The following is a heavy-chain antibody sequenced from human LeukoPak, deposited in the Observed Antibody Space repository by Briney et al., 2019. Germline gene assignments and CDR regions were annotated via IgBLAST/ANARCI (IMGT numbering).Heavy chain of an antibody. CDR3: ARETMRTDYYDSSGYYVMVDY. D-gene: IGHD3-22*01. V-gene: IGHV1-2*02. CDR2: INPNSGGT. CDR1: GYTFTGYY. J-gene: IGHJ4*02. Sequence: GASVKVSCKASGYTFTGYYMHWVRQAPGQGLEWMGWINPNSGGTNYAQKFQGRVTMARDTSISTAYMELSRLRSDDTAVYYCARETMRTDYYDSSGYYVMVDYWGQGTLVTVSS.